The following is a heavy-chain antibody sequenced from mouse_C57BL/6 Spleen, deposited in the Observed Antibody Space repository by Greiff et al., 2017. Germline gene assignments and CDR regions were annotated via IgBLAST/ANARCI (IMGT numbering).Heavy chain of an antibody. CDR3: ARDGYYVGYYAMDY. D-gene: IGHD2-3*01. CDR1: GYTFTDYY. J-gene: IGHJ4*01. CDR2: IYPGSGNT. V-gene: IGHV1-76*01. Sequence: VQLVESGAELVRPGASVKLSCKASGYTFTDYYINWVKQRPGQGLEWIARIYPGSGNTYYNEKFKGKATLTAEKSSSTAYMQLSSLTSEDSAVYFCARDGYYVGYYAMDYWGQGTSVTVSS.